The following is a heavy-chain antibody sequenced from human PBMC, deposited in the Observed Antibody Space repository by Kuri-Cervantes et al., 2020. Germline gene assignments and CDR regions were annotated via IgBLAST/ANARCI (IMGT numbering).Heavy chain of an antibody. CDR3: ARGGYGEQFDY. CDR2: IKPDGSEK. V-gene: IGHV3-7*01. CDR1: RLTLKNYW. D-gene: IGHD4-17*01. Sequence: GGSLRLSCAASRLTLKNYWMTWVRQAPGKGLEWVATIKPDGSEKFHADSVKGRFTISRDNAKNSLYLQMNSLRAEDTAVYYCARGGYGEQFDYWGQGTLVTVSS. J-gene: IGHJ4*02.